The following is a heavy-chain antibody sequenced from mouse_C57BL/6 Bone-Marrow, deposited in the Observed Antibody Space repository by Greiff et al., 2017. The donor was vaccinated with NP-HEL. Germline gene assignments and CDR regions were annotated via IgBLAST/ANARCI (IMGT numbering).Heavy chain of an antibody. CDR3: ARDWYYFDY. CDR2: IDPSDSYT. V-gene: IGHV1-69*01. J-gene: IGHJ2*01. CDR1: GYTFTSYW. D-gene: IGHD4-1*01. Sequence: QVQLQQPGAELVMPGASVKLSCKASGYTFTSYWMHWVKQRPGQGLEWIGEIDPSDSYTNYNQKFKGKSTLTVDKSSSTAYMQLSSLTSEDSAVYYWARDWYYFDYWGQGTTLTVSS.